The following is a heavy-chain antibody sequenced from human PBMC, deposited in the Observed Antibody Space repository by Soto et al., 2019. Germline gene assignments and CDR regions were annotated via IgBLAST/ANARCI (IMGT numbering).Heavy chain of an antibody. J-gene: IGHJ5*02. CDR1: GGSIGSGDYY. D-gene: IGHD5-18*01. Sequence: PSETLSLTCTVSGGSIGSGDYYWGGIRQPPGKGLEWIGYIYYSGSTYYNPSLKSRVTISVDTSKNQFSLKLSSVTAADTAVYYCASLKLGYSTFDPWGQETLLTVSS. CDR3: ASLKLGYSTFDP. V-gene: IGHV4-30-4*01. CDR2: IYYSGST.